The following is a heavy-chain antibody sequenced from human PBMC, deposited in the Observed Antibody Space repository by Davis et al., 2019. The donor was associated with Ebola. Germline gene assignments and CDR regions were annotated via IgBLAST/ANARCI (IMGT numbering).Heavy chain of an antibody. V-gene: IGHV1-18*01. D-gene: IGHD6-6*01. CDR2: ISAYNGNT. CDR1: GYTFTSYG. CDR3: ARDNRQLDYYYYGMDV. Sequence: AASVTVSCKASGYTFTSYGISWVRQAPGHGLEWMGWISAYNGNTNYAQKLQGRVTMTTDTSTSTAYMELRSLRSDDTAVYYCARDNRQLDYYYYGMDVWGQGTTVTVSS. J-gene: IGHJ6*02.